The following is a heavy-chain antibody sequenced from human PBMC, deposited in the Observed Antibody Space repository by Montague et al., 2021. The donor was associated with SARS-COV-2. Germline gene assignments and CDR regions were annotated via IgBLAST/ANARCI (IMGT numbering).Heavy chain of an antibody. V-gene: IGHV4-34*01. Sequence: SETLSLTCGVYGGSFGDDHWSWIRQPPGKGLEWIGDIKQSGSTNYNPSLKSRVTISVDTSKNQFSLKLTSVTAADTAVYFCARGHLSVSMTVVVFTSASCYFDYWGQGAQVTVSS. CDR1: GGSFGDDH. D-gene: IGHD3-22*01. CDR2: IKQSGST. J-gene: IGHJ4*02. CDR3: ARGHLSVSMTVVVFTSASCYFDY.